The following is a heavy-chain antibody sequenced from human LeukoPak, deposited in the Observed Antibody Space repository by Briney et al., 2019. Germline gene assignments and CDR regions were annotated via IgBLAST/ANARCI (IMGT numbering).Heavy chain of an antibody. CDR3: AKATPYDILTGRRRYSFDY. CDR1: GFTFSSYA. Sequence: GGSLRLSCAASGFTFSSYAMSWVRQAPGKGLEWVSAISGSGGSTYYADSVKGRFTISRGNSKNTLYLQMNSLRAEDTAVYYCAKATPYDILTGRRRYSFDYWGQGTLVTVSS. CDR2: ISGSGGST. J-gene: IGHJ4*02. V-gene: IGHV3-23*01. D-gene: IGHD3-9*01.